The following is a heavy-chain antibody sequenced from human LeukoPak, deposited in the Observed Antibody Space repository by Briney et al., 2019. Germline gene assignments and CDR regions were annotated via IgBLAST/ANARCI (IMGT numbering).Heavy chain of an antibody. CDR2: ISSDGSTT. Sequence: GGSLRLSCAASGFTFSSYAMTWVRQAPGKGLVWVSRISSDGSTTTYADSVKGRFTISRDDAKNTLYLQMNSLRAEDTAVYYCASDIGDWGQGTLVTVSS. CDR3: ASDIGD. CDR1: GFTFSSYA. D-gene: IGHD3-10*01. V-gene: IGHV3-74*01. J-gene: IGHJ4*02.